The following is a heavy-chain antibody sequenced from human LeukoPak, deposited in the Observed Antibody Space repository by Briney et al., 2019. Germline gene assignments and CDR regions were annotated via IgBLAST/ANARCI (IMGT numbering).Heavy chain of an antibody. CDR3: ARENSVRDEAWWFNP. V-gene: IGHV1-46*01. CDR2: ISPSGGST. CDR1: GYTFTSNY. D-gene: IGHD5-24*01. Sequence: ASVKVSCKAFGYTFTSNYVHWVRQAPGQGPEWMGVISPSGGSTTYAQKFQGRVTLTRDMSTSTDYLELSSLRSEDTAVYYCARENSVRDEAWWFNPWGQGTLVTVSS. J-gene: IGHJ5*02.